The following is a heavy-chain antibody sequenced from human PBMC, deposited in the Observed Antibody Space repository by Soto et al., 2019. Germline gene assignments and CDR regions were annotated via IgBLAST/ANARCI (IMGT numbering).Heavy chain of an antibody. D-gene: IGHD4-17*01. J-gene: IGHJ4*02. V-gene: IGHV4-4*01. CDR2: IYHSGST. CDR1: GGSISSSNW. Sequence: QVQLQESGPGLVKPSGTLSLTCAVSGGSISSSNWWSWVRQPPGKGLEWIGEIYHSGSTNYNPSLKSRVTISVEKSTNQFSLKLSSMTAADTAVYCCAIRTTVTTRLGYWGQGTLVTVSS. CDR3: AIRTTVTTRLGY.